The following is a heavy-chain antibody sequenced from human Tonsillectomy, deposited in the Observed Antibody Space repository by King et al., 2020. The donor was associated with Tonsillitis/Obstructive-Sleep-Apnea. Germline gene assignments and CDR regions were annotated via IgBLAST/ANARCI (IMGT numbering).Heavy chain of an antibody. Sequence: ITLKESGPTLVNPTQTLPLTCTFSGFSLSTSGVGVAWIRHPPGKALEGLALVYWDDDKRYSPSLRSRLTIPKDTSQNQVVLTMTNKDPVDTATYYCANRDYHDTTQNAVNWFGPWGQGTLVTVSS. CDR2: VYWDDDK. CDR3: ANRDYHDTTQNAVNWFGP. V-gene: IGHV2-5*02. J-gene: IGHJ5*02. CDR1: GFSLSTSGVG. D-gene: IGHD3-22*01.